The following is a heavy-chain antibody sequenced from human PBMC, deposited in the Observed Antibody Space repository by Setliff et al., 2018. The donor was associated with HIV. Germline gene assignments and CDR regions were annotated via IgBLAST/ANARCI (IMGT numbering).Heavy chain of an antibody. D-gene: IGHD1-1*01. CDR3: ARDDGNWNQGIDS. V-gene: IGHV3-21*01. CDR2: ISTSSIYI. J-gene: IGHJ4*02. CDR1: GSIFSSYN. Sequence: PGGSLRLSCAASGSIFSSYNMNWVRQAPGKGLEWVSSISTSSIYIYYADSVKGRFTISRDNAQKSLHLQMNSLRADDTAVYYCARDDGNWNQGIDSWGQGTLVTVSS.